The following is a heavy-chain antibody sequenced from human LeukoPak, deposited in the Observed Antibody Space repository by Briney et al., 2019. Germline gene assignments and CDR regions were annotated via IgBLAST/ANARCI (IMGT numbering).Heavy chain of an antibody. V-gene: IGHV4-30-2*01. Sequence: SQTLSLTCAVSGGSISSGGYSWSWIRQPXXKGLEWIGYIYHSGSTYYNPSLKSRVTISVDRSKNQFSLKLSSVTAADTAVYYCARAFWSGYYRSVNWFDPWGQGTLVTVSS. CDR1: GGSISSGGYS. CDR2: IYHSGST. CDR3: ARAFWSGYYRSVNWFDP. J-gene: IGHJ5*02. D-gene: IGHD3-3*01.